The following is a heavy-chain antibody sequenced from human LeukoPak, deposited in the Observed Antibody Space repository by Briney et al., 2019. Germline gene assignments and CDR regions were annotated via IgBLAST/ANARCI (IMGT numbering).Heavy chain of an antibody. V-gene: IGHV3-7*04. Sequence: GGSLRLSCAASGFTFSRDWMSWVRQAPGKGLEWVANINQDESEENFVDSVKGRFSIPRDNAKRSLYLQMNSLRAEDTAMYFCVRDRGYSTFDFWGQGTLVTVSS. CDR2: INQDESEE. CDR1: GFTFSRDW. D-gene: IGHD4-11*01. CDR3: VRDRGYSTFDF. J-gene: IGHJ4*02.